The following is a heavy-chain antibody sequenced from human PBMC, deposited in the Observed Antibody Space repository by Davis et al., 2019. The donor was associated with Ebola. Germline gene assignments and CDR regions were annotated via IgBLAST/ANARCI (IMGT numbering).Heavy chain of an antibody. J-gene: IGHJ4*02. CDR1: GYSFTSYW. Sequence: KVSCKGSGYSFTSYWIGWMRQMPGKGLEWMGIIYPGDSDTRYRPSFEGQVTISVDRSINTAYLQWSSLKASDSAMYYCARQEALYGSIDNWGQGTLVTVSS. V-gene: IGHV5-51*01. D-gene: IGHD6-13*01. CDR2: IYPGDSDT. CDR3: ARQEALYGSIDN.